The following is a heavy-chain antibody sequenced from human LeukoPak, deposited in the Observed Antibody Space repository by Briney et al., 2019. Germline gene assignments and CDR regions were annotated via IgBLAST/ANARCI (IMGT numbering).Heavy chain of an antibody. Sequence: SETLSLTCTVSGGSISSSSYYWGWIRQPPGKGLEWIGSIYYSGSTYYNPSLKSRVTISVDTSKNQFSLKLSSVTAADTAVYYCARAIRIADVHGGGWFDPWGQGTLVTVSS. CDR1: GGSISSSSYY. D-gene: IGHD6-13*01. J-gene: IGHJ5*02. CDR2: IYYSGST. CDR3: ARAIRIADVHGGGWFDP. V-gene: IGHV4-39*01.